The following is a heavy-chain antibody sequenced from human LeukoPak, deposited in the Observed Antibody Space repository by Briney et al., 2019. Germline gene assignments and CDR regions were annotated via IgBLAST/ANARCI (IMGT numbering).Heavy chain of an antibody. D-gene: IGHD3-9*01. CDR1: RFTYSSYS. CDR3: ARDDKHAFDI. CDR2: ISGSNSNI. V-gene: IGHV3-48*02. J-gene: IGHJ3*02. Sequence: GGSLRLSCAASRFTYSSYSMNWVRQAPGKGLERVSYISGSNSNIKYADSVRGRFTISRDNAKNSLYLQMNSLRDEDTAVYYCARDDKHAFDIWGQGTMVTVSS.